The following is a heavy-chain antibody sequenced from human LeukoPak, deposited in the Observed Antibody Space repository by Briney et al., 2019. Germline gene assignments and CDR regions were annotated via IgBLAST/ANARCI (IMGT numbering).Heavy chain of an antibody. D-gene: IGHD2-8*02. V-gene: IGHV3-48*03. CDR2: ISSSGSTI. CDR1: GFTFSSHE. J-gene: IGHJ3*02. Sequence: GGSLRLSCAASGFTFSSHEMNWVRQAPGKGLEWVSYISSSGSTIYYADSVKGRFTISRDNAKNSLYLQMNSLRAEDTAIYYCAREIYSIYWYDAFDIWGQGTMVTVSS. CDR3: AREIYSIYWYDAFDI.